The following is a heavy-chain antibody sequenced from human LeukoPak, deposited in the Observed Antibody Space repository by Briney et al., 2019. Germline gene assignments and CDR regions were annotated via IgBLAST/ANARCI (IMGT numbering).Heavy chain of an antibody. V-gene: IGHV1-2*02. Sequence: GASVKVSCKASGYTFTGYYMHWVRQAPGQGLEWMGWINPNSGGTNYAQKFRGRVTMTRDTSISTAYMELSRLGSDDTAVYYCARGASGVYTVTTSWFDPWGQGTLVTVSS. CDR3: ARGASGVYTVTTSWFDP. CDR1: GYTFTGYY. CDR2: INPNSGGT. J-gene: IGHJ5*02. D-gene: IGHD4-17*01.